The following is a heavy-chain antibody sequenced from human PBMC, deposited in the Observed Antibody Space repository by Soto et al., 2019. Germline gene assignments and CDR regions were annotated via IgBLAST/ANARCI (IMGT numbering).Heavy chain of an antibody. Sequence: SDTLSLTCTVSGGALSSGGYYWSWIRQHPKKGLEWIGYVYYSGNTYYNPSLKSRLSISVDTSKNQFSLKRTSVTVADTAVYYCARDQGLIDYWGQGTLVTVSS. J-gene: IGHJ4*02. CDR2: VYYSGNT. V-gene: IGHV4-31*03. CDR3: ARDQGLIDY. CDR1: GGALSSGGYY. D-gene: IGHD6-19*01.